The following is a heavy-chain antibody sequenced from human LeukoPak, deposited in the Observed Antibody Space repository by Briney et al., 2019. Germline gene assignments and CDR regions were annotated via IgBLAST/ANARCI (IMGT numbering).Heavy chain of an antibody. CDR3: ARLIVGGQDYFDY. D-gene: IGHD2-15*01. CDR2: FDPTDSYT. CDR1: GYSFTNYW. J-gene: IGHJ4*02. V-gene: IGHV5-10-1*01. Sequence: KPGESLKISCKASGYSFTNYWITWVRQMPGQGLEWMGRFDPTDSYTNYSPSFQGHVAMSADKSISTAYQQWSSLKASDTAMYYCARLIVGGQDYFDYWGQGALVTVSS.